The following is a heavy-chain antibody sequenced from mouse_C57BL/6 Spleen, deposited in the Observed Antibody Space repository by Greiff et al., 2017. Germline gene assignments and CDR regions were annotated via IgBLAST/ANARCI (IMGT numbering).Heavy chain of an antibody. CDR2: INPSSGYT. CDR1: GYTFTSYW. D-gene: IGHD4-1*02. J-gene: IGHJ2*01. CDR3: AENNFTYCFDY. V-gene: IGHV1-7*01. Sequence: QVQLQQSGAELAKPGASVKLSCKASGYTFTSYWMHWVKQRPGQGLEWIGYINPSSGYTKYNQKFKDKATLTADKSSSTAYMQLSSLTYADSAVYYCAENNFTYCFDYWGQGTTLTVSS.